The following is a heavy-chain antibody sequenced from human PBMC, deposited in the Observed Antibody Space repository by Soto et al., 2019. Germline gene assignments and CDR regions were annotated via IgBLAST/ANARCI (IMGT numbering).Heavy chain of an antibody. CDR2: IDHNGSP. D-gene: IGHD3-10*01. Sequence: QVHLEQWGAGLLKPSETLSLTCAVYGASFSGHCWNWIRQPPGKGSEWLGEIDHNGSPNYNPSFNSRVSISTDTSKNQYSLKLSFVTAADTAVYFCARGKSRYGTGTFYNYFYMDVWGKGTTVTVSS. CDR3: ARGKSRYGTGTFYNYFYMDV. J-gene: IGHJ6*03. V-gene: IGHV4-34*01. CDR1: GASFSGHC.